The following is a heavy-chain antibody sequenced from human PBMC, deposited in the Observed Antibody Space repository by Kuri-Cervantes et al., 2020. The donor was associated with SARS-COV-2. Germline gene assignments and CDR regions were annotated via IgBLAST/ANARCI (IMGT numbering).Heavy chain of an antibody. D-gene: IGHD3-9*01. CDR3: ARDRKNYDILTGYYTGAFDI. CDR1: GFTFSSYA. CDR2: ISYNGSNK. J-gene: IGHJ3*02. V-gene: IGHV3-30*01. Sequence: GGSLRLSCAASGFTFSSYAMHWVRQAPGKGLEWVAVISYNGSNKYYADSVKGRFTISRDNSKNTLYLQMNSLRAEDTAVYYCARDRKNYDILTGYYTGAFDIWGQGTMVTVSS.